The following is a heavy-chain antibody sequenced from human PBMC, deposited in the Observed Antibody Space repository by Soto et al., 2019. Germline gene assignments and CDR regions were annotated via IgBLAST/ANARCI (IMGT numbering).Heavy chain of an antibody. D-gene: IGHD2-2*02. CDR2: IRCDGSNK. CDR3: AKDPLNSYCSSTSCYIP. J-gene: IGHJ5*02. Sequence: GGSLRLSCAASGFTFSSYGMHWVRQAPGKGLEWVAVIRCDGSNKYYADSVKGRFTISRDNSKNTLYLQMNSLRAEDTAAYYCAKDPLNSYCSSTSCYIPWGQGTLVTVSS. CDR1: GFTFSSYG. V-gene: IGHV3-33*06.